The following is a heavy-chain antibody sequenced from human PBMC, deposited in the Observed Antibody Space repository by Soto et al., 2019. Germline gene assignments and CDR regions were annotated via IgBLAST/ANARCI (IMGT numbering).Heavy chain of an antibody. J-gene: IGHJ4*02. D-gene: IGHD5-18*01. CDR3: ASGIQLWLRRIHNGYSG. CDR1: GGTFSTYA. V-gene: IGHV1-69*05. Sequence: QVQLVQSGAEVKKPESSVKVSCKAPGGTFSTYAISWVRQAPGQGLEWMGGIIPMFGTANYAQRFQDRVTXTXXESTNPVYMELSSLRSEDTAVYFCASGIQLWLRRIHNGYSGWGQGTLVTVSS. CDR2: IIPMFGTA.